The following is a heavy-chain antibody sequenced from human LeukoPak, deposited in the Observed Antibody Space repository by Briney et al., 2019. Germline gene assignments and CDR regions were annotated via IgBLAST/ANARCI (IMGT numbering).Heavy chain of an antibody. D-gene: IGHD4-17*01. CDR1: GLTVSSNY. CDR2: IYRGGPT. Sequence: GGSLRLSCAASGLTVSSNYMSWVRQAPGKGLEWVSVIYRGGPTYYADSVKGRFTISRDNSKNTLYLQMNSLRAEDTAVYYCGRDSYVDSEAVRWFDPWGQGTLVTVSS. J-gene: IGHJ5*02. CDR3: GRDSYVDSEAVRWFDP. V-gene: IGHV3-66*01.